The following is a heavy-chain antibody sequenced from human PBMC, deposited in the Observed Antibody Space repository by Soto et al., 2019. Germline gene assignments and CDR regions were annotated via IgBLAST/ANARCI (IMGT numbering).Heavy chain of an antibody. Sequence: ASVKVSCKASGYTFTSYGISWVRQAPGQGLEWMGWISAYNGNTNYPQKLQGRVTMTTDTSTSTAYMELRSLRSDDTAVYYCARGVGSGSYYNQYNWFDPWGKETLVTVS. CDR1: GYTFTSYG. CDR3: ARGVGSGSYYNQYNWFDP. CDR2: ISAYNGNT. V-gene: IGHV1-18*01. D-gene: IGHD3-10*01. J-gene: IGHJ5*02.